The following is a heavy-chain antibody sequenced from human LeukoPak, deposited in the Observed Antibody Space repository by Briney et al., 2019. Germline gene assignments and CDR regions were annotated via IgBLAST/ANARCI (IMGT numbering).Heavy chain of an antibody. CDR3: VKDPHSGSSSLHFDY. CDR2: ISSNGGST. Sequence: GSLRLSCSASGFTFSSYAMHWVRQAPGKGLEYVSAISSNGGSTYYADSVKGRFTISRDNSKNTLYLQMSSLRAEDTAVYYCVKDPHSGSSSLHFDYWGQGTLVTVSS. CDR1: GFTFSSYA. J-gene: IGHJ4*02. D-gene: IGHD6-13*01. V-gene: IGHV3-64D*06.